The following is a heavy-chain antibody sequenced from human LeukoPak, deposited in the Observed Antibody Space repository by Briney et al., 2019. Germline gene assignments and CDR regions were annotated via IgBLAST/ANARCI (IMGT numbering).Heavy chain of an antibody. D-gene: IGHD3-10*01. CDR3: ARWDGYYGSGSSFDY. CDR1: GYTFTSYG. V-gene: IGHV1-18*01. J-gene: IGHJ4*02. CDR2: ISAYNGNT. Sequence: ASVKVSCKASGYTFTSYGISWVRQAPGQGLEWMGWISAYNGNTNYAQKLQGRVTMTTDTSTSTAYMELRSLRSDDTAVYYCARWDGYYGSGSSFDYWGQGTLVTVSS.